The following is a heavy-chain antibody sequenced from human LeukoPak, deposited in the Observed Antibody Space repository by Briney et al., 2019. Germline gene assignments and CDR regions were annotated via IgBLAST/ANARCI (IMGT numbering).Heavy chain of an antibody. J-gene: IGHJ4*02. CDR3: AQPDF. CDR1: GITFRSSS. Sequence: HAGGSLRLSRVASGITFRSSSMHWVRQAPGKGLEWLAFIRFDGSTKYYADSVKGRFTVSRDNSKSTLYLQMNSLRAEDTAVYYCAQPDFWGQGTLVTVSS. CDR2: IRFDGSTK. V-gene: IGHV3-30*02.